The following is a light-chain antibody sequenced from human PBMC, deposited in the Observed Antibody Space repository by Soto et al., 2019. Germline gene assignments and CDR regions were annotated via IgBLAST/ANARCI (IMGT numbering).Light chain of an antibody. CDR3: QHYSAFSVT. CDR1: QSISSW. CDR2: KAS. V-gene: IGKV1-5*03. Sequence: DVQMTQSPSTLSGAVGDRVTITCRASQSISSWLAWYQQKPGKAPKLLIYKASSLESGVPSRFSGSGSGTEFTLTISSLQPDDLATYYCQHYSAFSVTFGQGTKVDIK. J-gene: IGKJ1*01.